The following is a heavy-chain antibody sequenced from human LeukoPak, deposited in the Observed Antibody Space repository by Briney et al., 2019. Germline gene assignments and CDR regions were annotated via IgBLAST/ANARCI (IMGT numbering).Heavy chain of an antibody. CDR1: GYSISSGYY. CDR3: ARVGGRFLERLLIN. V-gene: IGHV4-38-2*01. D-gene: IGHD3-3*01. CDR2: IYHSGST. Sequence: SETLSLTCAVSGYSISSGYYWGWIRQPPGKGLEWIGSIYHSGSTYYNPSLKSRVTISVDTSKNQFSLKLSSVTAADTAVYCCARVGGRFLERLLINWGQGTLVTVSS. J-gene: IGHJ4*02.